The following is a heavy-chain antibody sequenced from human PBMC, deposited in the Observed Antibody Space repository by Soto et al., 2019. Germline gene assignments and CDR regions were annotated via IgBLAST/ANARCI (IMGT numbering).Heavy chain of an antibody. CDR3: ERDQRPHYGDYSPFDY. Sequence: QVQLVQSGAEVKKPGSSVKVSCKASGGTFSSYAISWVRQAPGQGLEWRGGIIPIFGTANYAQKFQGRVTITADESTSTAYMELSRLRSEDTDVYYCERDQRPHYGDYSPFDYWGQGTLVTVSS. CDR2: IIPIFGTA. D-gene: IGHD4-17*01. CDR1: GGTFSSYA. J-gene: IGHJ4*02. V-gene: IGHV1-69*01.